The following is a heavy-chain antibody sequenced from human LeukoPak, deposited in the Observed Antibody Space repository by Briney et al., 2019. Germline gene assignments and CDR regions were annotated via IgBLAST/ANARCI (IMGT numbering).Heavy chain of an antibody. CDR1: GYTFTSYA. Sequence: GASVKVSCKASGYTFTSYAMHWVRQAPGQRLEWMGWINAGNGNTKYSQKFQGRVTITRDTSASTAYMELSSLRSEDTAVYYCAREYYYGSGSYFTSLAYWGQGTLVTVSS. J-gene: IGHJ4*02. D-gene: IGHD3-10*01. V-gene: IGHV1-3*01. CDR2: INAGNGNT. CDR3: AREYYYGSGSYFTSLAY.